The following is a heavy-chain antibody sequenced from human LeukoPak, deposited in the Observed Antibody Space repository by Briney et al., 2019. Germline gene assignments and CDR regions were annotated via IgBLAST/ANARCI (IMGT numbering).Heavy chain of an antibody. CDR1: GFTFGSYA. J-gene: IGHJ4*02. V-gene: IGHV3-23*01. D-gene: IGHD4-11*01. Sequence: GGSLRLSCAASGFTFGSYAMSWVRQAPGKGLEWVSAISADGGSAWYAGSVRGRSTISRDNSKNTVYLQMKSLGAEDTAVYFCVRDRNFPRDQFDYWGQGTLVTVSS. CDR3: VRDRNFPRDQFDY. CDR2: ISADGGSA.